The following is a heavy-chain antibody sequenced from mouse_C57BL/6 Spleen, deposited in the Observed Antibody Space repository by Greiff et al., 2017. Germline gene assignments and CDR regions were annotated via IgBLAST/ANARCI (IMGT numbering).Heavy chain of an antibody. D-gene: IGHD2-5*01. J-gene: IGHJ3*01. CDR2: IDPSDSYT. CDR3: ARGYYSNYRKAWFAY. CDR1: GYTFTSYW. Sequence: QVQLKQPGAELVMPGASVKLSCKASGYTFTSYWMHWVKQRPGQGLEWIGEIDPSDSYTNYNQKFKGKSTLTVDKSSSTAYMQLSSLTSEDSAVYYWARGYYSNYRKAWFAYWGQGTLVTVSA. V-gene: IGHV1-69*01.